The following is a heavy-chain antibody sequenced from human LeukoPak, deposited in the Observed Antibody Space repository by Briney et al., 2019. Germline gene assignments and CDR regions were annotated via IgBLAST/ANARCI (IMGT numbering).Heavy chain of an antibody. Sequence: GGSLRLSCAASGFTFSSYEMNWVRQAPGKGLEWVSYISSSGSTIYYADSVKGRFTISRDNAKNSLYLQMNSLRAEDTAVYYCAAQIPPPYDILTAIHYYYYGMDVWGQGTTVTVSS. CDR3: AAQIPPPYDILTAIHYYYYGMDV. J-gene: IGHJ6*02. CDR1: GFTFSSYE. CDR2: ISSSGSTI. D-gene: IGHD3-9*01. V-gene: IGHV3-48*03.